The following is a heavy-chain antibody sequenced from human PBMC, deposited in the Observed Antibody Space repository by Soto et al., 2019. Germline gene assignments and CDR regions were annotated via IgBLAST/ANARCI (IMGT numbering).Heavy chain of an antibody. CDR2: ISSSSSYI. J-gene: IGHJ4*02. Sequence: GGTLRLSCAASGFTFSSYSMNWVRQAPGKGLEWVSSISSSSSYIYYADSVKGRFTISRDNAKNSLYLQMNSLRAEDTAVYYCARGVEMATIGGAGYWGQGTLVTVSS. CDR1: GFTFSSYS. D-gene: IGHD5-12*01. CDR3: ARGVEMATIGGAGY. V-gene: IGHV3-21*01.